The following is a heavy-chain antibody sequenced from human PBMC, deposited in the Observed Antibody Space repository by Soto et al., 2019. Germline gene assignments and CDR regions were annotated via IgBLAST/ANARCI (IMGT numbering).Heavy chain of an antibody. J-gene: IGHJ6*03. Sequence: EVQLVESGGGLVQPGGSLRLSCVASGFTFSSYAMHWVRQAPGKGLEYVSAISSNGGSTYYANSVKGRFTISRDNSKNTLYLQMGSLRAEDMAVYYCAREASVLRYFDWSTTQGLSYYMDVWGKGTTVTVSS. V-gene: IGHV3-64*01. CDR2: ISSNGGST. CDR3: AREASVLRYFDWSTTQGLSYYMDV. CDR1: GFTFSSYA. D-gene: IGHD3-9*01.